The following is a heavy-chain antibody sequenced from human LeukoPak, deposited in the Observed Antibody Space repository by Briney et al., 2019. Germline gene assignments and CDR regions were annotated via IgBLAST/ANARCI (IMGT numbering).Heavy chain of an antibody. CDR2: ISRSGKYR. CDR3: ARVYGGTGAAFDY. J-gene: IGHJ4*02. D-gene: IGHD4-23*01. CDR1: GFTLSDYS. V-gene: IGHV3-21*01. Sequence: GGSLRLSCVASGFTLSDYSMTWVRQAPGKRLEWVSSISRSGKYRHDADSGKGRFTISRDNAKSSLYLDMTNLRAEDTAVYYCARVYGGTGAAFDYWGQGTLLTVSS.